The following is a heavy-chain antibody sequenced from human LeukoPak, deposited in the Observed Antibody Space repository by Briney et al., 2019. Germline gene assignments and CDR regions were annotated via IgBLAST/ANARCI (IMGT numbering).Heavy chain of an antibody. V-gene: IGHV3-9*01. J-gene: IGHJ4*02. D-gene: IGHD6-25*01. CDR3: AKGAAAGIRGYFDY. CDR2: ISYNRDGI. Sequence: TGGSLRLSCAASGFTFDDYAMHWVRQAPGKGLEWVSGISYNRDGIGYADSVKGRFTVSRDNAKNSLYLQMNSLRSEDTALYYCAKGAAAGIRGYFDYWGQGILVTVSS. CDR1: GFTFDDYA.